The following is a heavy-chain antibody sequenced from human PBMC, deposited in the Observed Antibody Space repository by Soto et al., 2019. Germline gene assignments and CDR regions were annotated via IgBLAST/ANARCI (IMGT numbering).Heavy chain of an antibody. Sequence: EVQLVESGGGLVQPGGSLRLSCAASGFTFSSYWMLWVRQAPGKGLVWVSRINSDGSTTSYADSVKGRFTISRDNAKNTLYLQMNTLRAEDTAVYYCARVNPGYSYVNCRGQGTLVTVSS. CDR1: GFTFSSYW. CDR3: ARVNPGYSYVNC. V-gene: IGHV3-74*01. J-gene: IGHJ4*02. CDR2: INSDGSTT. D-gene: IGHD5-18*01.